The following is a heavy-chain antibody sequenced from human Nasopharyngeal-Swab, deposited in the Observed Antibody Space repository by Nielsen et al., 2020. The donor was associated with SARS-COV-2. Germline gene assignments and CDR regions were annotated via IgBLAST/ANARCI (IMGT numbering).Heavy chain of an antibody. D-gene: IGHD3-10*01. V-gene: IGHV4-34*01. CDR2: INHSEST. CDR1: GGSFSGYY. Sequence: SETLSLTCAVYGGSFSGYYWSWIRQPPGKGLEWIGEINHSESTNYNPSLKSRVTMSVDTSKNQFSLRLSSVTAADTAVYYCARDRSPRRTFYYGSGSYYFDYWGQGTLVTVSS. CDR3: ARDRSPRRTFYYGSGSYYFDY. J-gene: IGHJ4*02.